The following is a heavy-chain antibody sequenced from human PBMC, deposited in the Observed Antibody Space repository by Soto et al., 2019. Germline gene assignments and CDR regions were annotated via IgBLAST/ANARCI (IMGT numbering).Heavy chain of an antibody. CDR3: ARVGWELPFLFDY. CDR2: ISYDGSNK. Sequence: QVQLVESGGGVVPPGRSLRLSCAASGFTFSSYAMHWVGQAPGKGLEWVAVISYDGSNKYYADSVKGRFTISRDNSKNTLYLQMNSLRAEDTAVYYCARVGWELPFLFDYWGQGTLVTVSS. CDR1: GFTFSSYA. D-gene: IGHD1-26*01. J-gene: IGHJ4*02. V-gene: IGHV3-30-3*01.